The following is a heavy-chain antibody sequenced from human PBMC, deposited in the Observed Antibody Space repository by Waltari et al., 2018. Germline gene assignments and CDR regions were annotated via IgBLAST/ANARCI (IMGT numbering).Heavy chain of an antibody. CDR1: GFTFSSYG. CDR2: IRYDGSNK. D-gene: IGHD3-22*01. CDR3: AKDYYDSSGYDY. V-gene: IGHV3-30*02. J-gene: IGHJ4*02. Sequence: QVQLVESGGGVVQPGGSLRLSCAASGFTFSSYGMHWVRQAPGKGLEWVAFIRYDGSNKYYADSVKGRFTISRDNSKNTLYLQMNSLRAEDTAGYYCAKDYYDSSGYDYWGQGTLVTVSS.